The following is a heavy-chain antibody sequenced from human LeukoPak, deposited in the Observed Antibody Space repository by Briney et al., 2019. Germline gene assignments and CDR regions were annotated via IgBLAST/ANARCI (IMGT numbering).Heavy chain of an antibody. CDR1: GFTFSSYG. CDR2: IKGDESEI. Sequence: PGRSLRLSCAASGFTFSSYGMHWVRQAPGKGLEWVAAIKGDESEIYYVDSVKGRFTISRDNTKNSLYLQMNNLRAEDTAVFYCARDVSWGQGTLVTVSS. CDR3: ARDVS. D-gene: IGHD5/OR15-5a*01. J-gene: IGHJ5*02. V-gene: IGHV3-7*04.